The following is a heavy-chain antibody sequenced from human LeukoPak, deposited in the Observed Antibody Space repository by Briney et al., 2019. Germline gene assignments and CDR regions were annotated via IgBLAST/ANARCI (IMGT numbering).Heavy chain of an antibody. J-gene: IGHJ4*02. CDR2: ISGSGGRT. CDR3: ARSETTGASNVLRFLEWLSPFDH. Sequence: GSLRPSCAASGFTFSSYAMSWVRQAPGKGLEWVSAISGSGGRTYYADSVEGRFTISRDNSKNMLYLQMNSLRAEDTAVYYCARSETTGASNVLRFLEWLSPFDHWGQGTLVTVSS. V-gene: IGHV3-23*01. CDR1: GFTFSSYA. D-gene: IGHD3-3*01.